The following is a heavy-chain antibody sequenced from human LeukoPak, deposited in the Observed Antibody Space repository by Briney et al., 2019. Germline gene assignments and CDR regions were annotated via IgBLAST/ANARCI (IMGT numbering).Heavy chain of an antibody. V-gene: IGHV4-59*12. D-gene: IGHD6-19*01. J-gene: IGHJ5*02. CDR2: IYYSGST. CDR1: GGSISSYY. CDR3: ARDMAVAPYNWFDP. Sequence: SETLSLTCTVSGGSISSYYWSWIRQPPGKGLEWIGYIYYSGSTNYNPSLRSRVTMSIDPSKNQFSLTLTSVTAADTAVYYCARDMAVAPYNWFDPWGQGTLVTVSS.